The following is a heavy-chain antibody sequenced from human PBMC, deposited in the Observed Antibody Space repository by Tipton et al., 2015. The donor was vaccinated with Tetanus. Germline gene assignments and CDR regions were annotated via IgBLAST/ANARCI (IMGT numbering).Heavy chain of an antibody. CDR3: AREADCSGGSCFSGDFDN. D-gene: IGHD2-15*01. V-gene: IGHV3-33*01. J-gene: IGHJ4*03. Sequence: CAASGFIFSSYGIHWVRQAPGKGLEWVAVSWYDGTDKYYADSVKGRFTISRDNSKNTLYLQMNSLRAEDTAVYYCAREADCSGGSCFSGDFDNWGQGTTVTVSS. CDR2: SWYDGTDK. CDR1: GFIFSSYG.